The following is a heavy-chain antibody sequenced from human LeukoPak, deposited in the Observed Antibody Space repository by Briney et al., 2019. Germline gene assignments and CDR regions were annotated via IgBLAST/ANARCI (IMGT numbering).Heavy chain of an antibody. CDR1: GYTFTSYY. CDR2: INPSGGST. V-gene: IGHV1-46*01. D-gene: IGHD1-26*01. Sequence: ASVKVSCKASGYTFTSYYMHWVRQAPGQGLEWMGIINPSGGSTSYAQKFQGRVTMTRDTSTSTVYMELSSLRSEDTAVYYCARAPRVPREIPLYYYSYMDVWGKGTTVTISS. J-gene: IGHJ6*03. CDR3: ARAPRVPREIPLYYYSYMDV.